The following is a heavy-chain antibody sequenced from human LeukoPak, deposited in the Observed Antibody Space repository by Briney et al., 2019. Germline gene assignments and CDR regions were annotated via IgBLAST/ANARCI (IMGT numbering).Heavy chain of an antibody. CDR2: ISAYNGNT. CDR1: GYTFTSYG. V-gene: IGHV1-18*01. J-gene: IGHJ4*02. Sequence: ASVKVSCKASGYTFTSYGISWVRQAPGQGLEWMGWISAYNGNTNYAQKLQGRVTMTTDASTSTAYMELRSLRSDDTAVYYCARDPGGEYSYAYLIYDYWGQGTLVTVSS. D-gene: IGHD5-18*01. CDR3: ARDPGGEYSYAYLIYDY.